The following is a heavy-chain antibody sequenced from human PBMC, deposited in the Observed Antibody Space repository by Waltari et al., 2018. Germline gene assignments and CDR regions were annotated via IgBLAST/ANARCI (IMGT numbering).Heavy chain of an antibody. D-gene: IGHD4-17*01. CDR1: GGSISSYS. J-gene: IGHJ4*02. CDR3: ARGYGDYGQNDY. CDR2: IYYSGST. V-gene: IGHV4-59*01. Sequence: QVQLQESGPGLVKPSETLSLTCTVSGGSISSYSWSWIRQPPGKGLEWIGYIYYSGSTNYNPSLKSRVTISVDTSKNQFSLKLSSVTAADTAVYYCARGYGDYGQNDYWGQGTLVTVSS.